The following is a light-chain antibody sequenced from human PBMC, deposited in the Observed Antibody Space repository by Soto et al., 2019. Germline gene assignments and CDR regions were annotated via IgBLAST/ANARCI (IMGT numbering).Light chain of an antibody. CDR2: EVT. J-gene: IGLJ1*01. CDR1: SSDVGGYNF. V-gene: IGLV2-8*01. Sequence: QSVLTQPPSASGSPGQSVTISCTGTSSDVGGYNFVSWYQHFPGKAPKLIIYEVTKRPSGVPDRFSGSKSGNTASLTVSGLQTDDEADYYCSSYGGSNNFVCGTGTKVTVL. CDR3: SSYGGSNNFV.